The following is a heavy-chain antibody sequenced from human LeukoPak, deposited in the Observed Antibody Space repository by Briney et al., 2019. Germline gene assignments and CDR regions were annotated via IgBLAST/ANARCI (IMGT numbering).Heavy chain of an antibody. V-gene: IGHV4-59*01. Sequence: SETLSLTCTVSGGSISSYYWSWIRQPPGKGPEWIGYIYYSGSTNYNPSLKSRVTISVDTSKNQFSLKLSSVTAADTAVYYCARDYYGSGSYYKWWFDPWGQGTLVTVSS. J-gene: IGHJ5*02. CDR1: GGSISSYY. CDR3: ARDYYGSGSYYKWWFDP. CDR2: IYYSGST. D-gene: IGHD3-10*01.